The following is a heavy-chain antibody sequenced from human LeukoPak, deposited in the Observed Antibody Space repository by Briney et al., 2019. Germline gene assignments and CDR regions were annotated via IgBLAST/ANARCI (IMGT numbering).Heavy chain of an antibody. CDR3: AREGGYCSGGSCYSILDY. CDR1: AYSISNNDY. J-gene: IGHJ4*02. D-gene: IGHD2-15*01. V-gene: IGHV4-28*03. Sequence: SETLSLTCAVSAYSISNNDYWGWIRQPPGKGLEWIGYIYYSGSTYYNPSLKSRVTMSVDTSQNQFSLKLSSVTAADTAVYYCAREGGYCSGGSCYSILDYWGQGTLVTVSS. CDR2: IYYSGST.